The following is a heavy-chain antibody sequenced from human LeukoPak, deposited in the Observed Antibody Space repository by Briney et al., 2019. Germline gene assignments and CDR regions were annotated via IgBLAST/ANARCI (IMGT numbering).Heavy chain of an antibody. V-gene: IGHV1-8*02. D-gene: IGHD3-10*01. CDR2: MNPNSGNT. J-gene: IGHJ6*03. CDR1: GYTFTSYG. CDR3: ARGRGGSRRYYYYYMDV. Sequence: PWASVKVSCKASGYTFTSYGISWVRQATGQGLEWMGWMNPNSGNTGYAQKFQGRVTMTRNTSISTAYMELSSLRSEDTAVYYCARGRGGSRRYYYYYMDVWGRGTTVTISS.